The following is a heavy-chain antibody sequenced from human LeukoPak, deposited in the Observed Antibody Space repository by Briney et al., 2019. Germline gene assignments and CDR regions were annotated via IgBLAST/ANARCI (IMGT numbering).Heavy chain of an antibody. CDR2: INGDGGSR. J-gene: IGHJ4*02. CDR3: ASASSHRTAAGGDY. D-gene: IGHD6-13*01. Sequence: GGSLRLSCAASGFTFSTYWMHWVRQAPGKGLVWVSRINGDGGSRNYADSVKGRFTISRDNAKNTLYLQMSSLRVEDTAVYYRASASSHRTAAGGDYWGQGTLVTVST. V-gene: IGHV3-74*01. CDR1: GFTFSTYW.